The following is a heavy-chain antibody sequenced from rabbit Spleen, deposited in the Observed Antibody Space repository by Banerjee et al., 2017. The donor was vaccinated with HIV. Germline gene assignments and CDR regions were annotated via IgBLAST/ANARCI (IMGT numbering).Heavy chain of an antibody. D-gene: IGHD3-1*01. CDR2: IDPVFGIT. CDR1: GFSFSDRDV. J-gene: IGHJ4*01. Sequence: QSLEESGGDLVKPGGSLTVTCKASGFSFSDRDVMCWVRQAPGKGLEWIGYIDPVFGITYFASWVNGRFTISRENTQNTVSLQMNSLTAADTATYFCVRDTWNFNLWGPGTLVTVS. CDR3: VRDTWNFNL. V-gene: IGHV1S40*01.